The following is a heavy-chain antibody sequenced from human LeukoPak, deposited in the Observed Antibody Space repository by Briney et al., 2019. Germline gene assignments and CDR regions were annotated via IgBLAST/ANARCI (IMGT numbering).Heavy chain of an antibody. Sequence: GGPLTLSCAASGFTFSSYSMNWVRQAPGKGLEWVSSISSSSSYIYYADSVKGRFTISRDNAKNSLYLQMNSLRDEDTAVYYCAKDSDYYHSSGYYYAYFQHWGQGTLVTVSS. CDR2: ISSSSSYI. V-gene: IGHV3-21*01. CDR3: AKDSDYYHSSGYYYAYFQH. J-gene: IGHJ1*01. CDR1: GFTFSSYS. D-gene: IGHD3-22*01.